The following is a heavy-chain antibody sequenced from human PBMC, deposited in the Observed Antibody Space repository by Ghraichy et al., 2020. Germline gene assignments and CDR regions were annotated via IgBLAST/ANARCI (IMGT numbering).Heavy chain of an antibody. CDR3: AATLEGVLGEYGMDV. CDR2: IVVGSGNT. Sequence: SVKVSCKASGFTFTSSAVQWVRQARGQRLEWIGWIVVGSGNTNYAQKFQERVTITRDMSTSTAYMELSSLRSEDTAVYYCAATLEGVLGEYGMDVWGQGTTVTVSS. D-gene: IGHD3-16*01. CDR1: GFTFTSSA. J-gene: IGHJ6*02. V-gene: IGHV1-58*01.